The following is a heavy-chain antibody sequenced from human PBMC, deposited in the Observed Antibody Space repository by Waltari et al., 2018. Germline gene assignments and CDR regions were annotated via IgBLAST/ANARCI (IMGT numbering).Heavy chain of an antibody. J-gene: IGHJ6*03. V-gene: IGHV4-59*01. CDR3: ARSRVTARFYYYYMDV. CDR1: RCSISTYY. Sequence: QVQLQESGSGLLKPSETLSLTCAVSRCSISTYYWSWIRQPPGKGLEWIGHIHYSGTTKYNPSLESRVTISLDTSKNQFSLKLSSVTAADTAVYYCARSRVTARFYYYYMDVWGRGTTVAVSS. D-gene: IGHD5-18*01. CDR2: IHYSGTT.